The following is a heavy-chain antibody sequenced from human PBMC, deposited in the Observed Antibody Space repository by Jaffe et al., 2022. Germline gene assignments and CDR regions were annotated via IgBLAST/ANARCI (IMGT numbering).Heavy chain of an antibody. CDR1: GGSISSGSYY. J-gene: IGHJ6*03. V-gene: IGHV4-61*02. CDR3: ARGPGITGTTTHYYYYMDV. CDR2: IYTSGST. Sequence: QVQLQESGPGLVKPSQTLSLTCTVSGGSISSGSYYWSWIRQPAGKGLEWIGRIYTSGSTNYNPSLKSRVTISVDTSKNQFSLKLSSVTAADTAVYYCARGPGITGTTTHYYYYMDVWGKGTTVTVSS. D-gene: IGHD1-20*01.